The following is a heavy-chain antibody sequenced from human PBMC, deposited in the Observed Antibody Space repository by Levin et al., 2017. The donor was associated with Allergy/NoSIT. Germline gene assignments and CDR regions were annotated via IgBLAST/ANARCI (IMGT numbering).Heavy chain of an antibody. V-gene: IGHV4-39*01. CDR1: GGSICSSSYY. CDR3: AGHSSGYLYYFDC. Sequence: SQTLSLTCPVPGGSICSSSYYWGWLRQPPGKGLEWIGSIYYSGSTHYNPSLKSRATLSVDTSKNQFSLKLSSVTAADTAVYYCAGHSSGYLYYFDCWGQGTLVTVSS. D-gene: IGHD5-12*01. CDR2: IYYSGST. J-gene: IGHJ4*02.